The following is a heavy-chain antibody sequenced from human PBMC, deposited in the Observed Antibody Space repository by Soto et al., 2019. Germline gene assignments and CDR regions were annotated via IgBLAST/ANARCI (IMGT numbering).Heavy chain of an antibody. Sequence: GGSLRLSCAASGFTFSSYSMNWVRQAPGKGLEWVSSISSSSSYIYYADSVKGRFTISRDNAKNSLYLQMNSLRAEDTAVYYCARASQRSDNWFDPWGQGTLVTVSS. CDR2: ISSSSSYI. CDR1: GFTFSSYS. J-gene: IGHJ5*02. V-gene: IGHV3-21*01. D-gene: IGHD3-16*01. CDR3: ARASQRSDNWFDP.